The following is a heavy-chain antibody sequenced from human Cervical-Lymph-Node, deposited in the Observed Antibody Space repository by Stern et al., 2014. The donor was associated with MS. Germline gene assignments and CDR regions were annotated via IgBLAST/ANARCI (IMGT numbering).Heavy chain of an antibody. J-gene: IGHJ4*02. CDR1: GFTFSSYW. D-gene: IGHD2-2*01. CDR2: INSDGSST. Sequence: VQLMQSGGGLVQPGGSLRLSCAASGFTFSSYWMHWVRQAPGKGLVWVSRINSDGSSTNYADSVKGRFTISRDNAKNTLYLQMNSLRAEDTAVYYCANQLVFDGSDYWGQGTLVTVSS. V-gene: IGHV3-74*02. CDR3: ANQLVFDGSDY.